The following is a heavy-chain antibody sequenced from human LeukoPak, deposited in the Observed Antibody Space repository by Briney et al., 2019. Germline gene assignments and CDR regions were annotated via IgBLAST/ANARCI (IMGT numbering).Heavy chain of an antibody. J-gene: IGHJ4*02. CDR3: ARHCSGGSSYYFDY. CDR1: GGSFSGYY. D-gene: IGHD2-15*01. Sequence: SETLSLTCAVYGGSFSGYYWSWIRQPPGKGLEWIGEINHSGSTNYNPSLKSRVTISVDTSKNQFSLKLSSVTAADTAVYYCARHCSGGSSYYFDYWGPGTLVTVSS. CDR2: INHSGST. V-gene: IGHV4-34*01.